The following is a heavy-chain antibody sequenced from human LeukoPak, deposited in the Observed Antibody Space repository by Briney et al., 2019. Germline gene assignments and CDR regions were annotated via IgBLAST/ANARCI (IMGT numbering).Heavy chain of an antibody. J-gene: IGHJ4*02. Sequence: GGSLRLSCAASGFTFSNYDMGWVRQAPGKGLEWVSGINWNGGSTGYADSVKGRFTISRDNAKNSLYLQMSSLRAEDTALYYCAREEGGYFDYWGQGTLVTVSS. D-gene: IGHD3-16*01. V-gene: IGHV3-20*04. CDR3: AREEGGYFDY. CDR1: GFTFSNYD. CDR2: INWNGGST.